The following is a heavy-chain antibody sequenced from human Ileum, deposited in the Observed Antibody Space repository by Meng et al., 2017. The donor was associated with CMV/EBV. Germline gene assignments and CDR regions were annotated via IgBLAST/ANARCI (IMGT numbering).Heavy chain of an antibody. D-gene: IGHD6-13*01. CDR3: ARSIAAAAFDY. J-gene: IGHJ4*02. V-gene: IGHV4-39*06. Sequence: RLQLQGSGPGLGKPSETLSLTCTVSGGSMSSSSYYWGWIRQPPGKGLEWIGSISYSRITYNNPSLKGRVTISVDTSKNQFSLMLTSVTAADTAVYSCARSIAAAAFDYWGQGTLVTVSS. CDR1: GGSMSSSSYY. CDR2: ISYSRIT.